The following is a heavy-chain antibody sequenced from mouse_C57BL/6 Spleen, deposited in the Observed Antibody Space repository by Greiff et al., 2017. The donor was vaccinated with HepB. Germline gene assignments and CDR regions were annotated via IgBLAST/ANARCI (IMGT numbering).Heavy chain of an antibody. CDR2: IYPRSGNT. Sequence: QVQLKQSGAELARPGASVKLSCKASGYTFTSYGISWVKQRTGQGLEWIGEIYPRSGNTYYNEKFKGKATLTADKSSSTAYRELRSLTSEDSAVYFCARGPSLLRQDYWGQGTTLTVSS. CDR1: GYTFTSYG. V-gene: IGHV1-81*01. CDR3: ARGPSLLRQDY. J-gene: IGHJ2*01. D-gene: IGHD1-2*01.